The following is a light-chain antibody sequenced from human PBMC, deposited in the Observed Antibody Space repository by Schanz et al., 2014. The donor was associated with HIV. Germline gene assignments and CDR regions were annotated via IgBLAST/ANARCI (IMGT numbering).Light chain of an antibody. CDR3: QKYNNWPRT. Sequence: EIVLTQSPGTLSLSPGERATLSCRASQSVSSTYLAWYQQRPGQAPRLLIYGASSRATGIPDRFSGSGSGTDFTLNIRRLEPEDFAVYYCQKYNNWPRTFGQGTKVEIK. J-gene: IGKJ1*01. CDR1: QSVSSTY. CDR2: GAS. V-gene: IGKV3-20*01.